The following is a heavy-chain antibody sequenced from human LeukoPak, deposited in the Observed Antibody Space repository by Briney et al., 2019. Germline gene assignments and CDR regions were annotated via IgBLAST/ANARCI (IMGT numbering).Heavy chain of an antibody. J-gene: IGHJ4*02. V-gene: IGHV3-23*01. CDR1: GFTLSSYA. CDR2: ISGNAGST. Sequence: GGSLRLSCAASGFTLSSYAMSWVRQAPGKGLEWVSLISGNAGSTYYADSVKGRFAISRDITKNTLYLQMNSLRAEDTAVYYCAKDGLQFSEWLPPLGYWGQGTLVTVSS. CDR3: AKDGLQFSEWLPPLGY. D-gene: IGHD3-3*01.